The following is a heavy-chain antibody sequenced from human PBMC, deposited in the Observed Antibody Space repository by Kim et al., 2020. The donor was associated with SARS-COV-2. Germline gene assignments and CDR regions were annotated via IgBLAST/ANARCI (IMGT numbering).Heavy chain of an antibody. Sequence: VKGRFTISRDDSKNTLYLQMNSLKSEDTAVYYCTTGISGSSSYYYYGMDVWGQGTTVTVSS. J-gene: IGHJ6*02. D-gene: IGHD3-10*01. CDR3: TTGISGSSSYYYYGMDV. V-gene: IGHV3-15*01.